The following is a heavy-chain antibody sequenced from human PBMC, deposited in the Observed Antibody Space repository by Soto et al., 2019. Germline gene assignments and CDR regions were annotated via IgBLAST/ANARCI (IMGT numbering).Heavy chain of an antibody. CDR1: GGSISSYY. D-gene: IGHD2-15*01. CDR3: ASNVVVVAATPYAFDI. CDR2: IYYSGST. V-gene: IGHV4-59*08. Sequence: QVQLQESGPGLVKPSETLSLTCTVSGGSISSYYWSWIRQPPGKGLEWIGYIYYSGSTNYNPSLKCRVTISVDTSKNQFSLKLSSVTAADTSVYYCASNVVVVAATPYAFDIWGQGTMVTVSS. J-gene: IGHJ3*02.